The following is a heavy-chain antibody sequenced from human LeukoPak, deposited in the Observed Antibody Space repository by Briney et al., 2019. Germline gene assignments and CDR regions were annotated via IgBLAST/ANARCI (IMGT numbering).Heavy chain of an antibody. D-gene: IGHD3-16*01. V-gene: IGHV3-21*01. CDR3: ARGAMITFGGGHFDY. Sequence: GGSLRLSCAASGFTFSSYSMNWVRQAPGKGLEWVSSISSSSSYIYYADSVKGRFTISRDNAKNSLYLQMNSLRAEDTAVYYCARGAMITFGGGHFDYWGQGTLVTVSS. J-gene: IGHJ4*02. CDR1: GFTFSSYS. CDR2: ISSSSSYI.